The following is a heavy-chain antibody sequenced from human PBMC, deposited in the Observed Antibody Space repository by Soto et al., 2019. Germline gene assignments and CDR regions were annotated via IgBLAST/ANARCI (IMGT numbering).Heavy chain of an antibody. CDR2: ISYDGSNK. D-gene: IGHD6-19*01. CDR1: GFTFSSYG. J-gene: IGHJ3*02. Sequence: GGSLRLSCAASGFTFSSYGMHWVRQAPGKGLEWVAVISYDGSNKYYADSVKGRFTISRDNSKNTLYLQMNSLRAEDTAVYYCAKDLIFFTQWLAPDAFDIWGQGTMVTVSS. V-gene: IGHV3-30*18. CDR3: AKDLIFFTQWLAPDAFDI.